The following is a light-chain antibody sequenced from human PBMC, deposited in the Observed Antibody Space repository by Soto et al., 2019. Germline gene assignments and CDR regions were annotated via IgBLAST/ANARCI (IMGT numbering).Light chain of an antibody. Sequence: EVVMTQSPALLSVSPGERVTLSCRASQSVNNNLAWYQQQPGQAPRLLIDDTSSRATGVPARFSGSGSGTKFTLTISSLKAEDFAVYYCQQYNDRPPLTFGGGTKVEI. CDR1: QSVNNN. CDR2: DTS. J-gene: IGKJ4*01. V-gene: IGKV3-15*01. CDR3: QQYNDRPPLT.